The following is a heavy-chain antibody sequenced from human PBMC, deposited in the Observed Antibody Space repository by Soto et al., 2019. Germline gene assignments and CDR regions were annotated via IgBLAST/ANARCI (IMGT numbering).Heavy chain of an antibody. CDR1: GYTFTNYG. D-gene: IGHD2-15*01. Sequence: ASVKVSCKASGYTFTNYGISWVRQAPGQGLEWVGWISPYNGNTNYAQKVQDRVTMTTDTSTNTAYMELRSLRSDDTAVYFCARNGAGYCSSSSCFQGGPEYFQHWGQGTLVTVSS. J-gene: IGHJ1*01. CDR3: ARNGAGYCSSSSCFQGGPEYFQH. V-gene: IGHV1-18*01. CDR2: ISPYNGNT.